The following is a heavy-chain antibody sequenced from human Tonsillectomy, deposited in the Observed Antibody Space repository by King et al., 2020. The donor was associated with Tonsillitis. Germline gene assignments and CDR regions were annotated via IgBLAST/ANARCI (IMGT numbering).Heavy chain of an antibody. CDR2: INPSGDNT. V-gene: IGHV1-46*01. CDR1: AYPFSTYH. D-gene: IGHD5-24*01. Sequence: QLVQSGAEVRKPGASVKVSCKASAYPFSTYHIHWVRQAPGQGLEWMGIINPSGDNTYYAQKFQDRVTMTSDTSTSTVYMDLSSLSSEDTAIYYCARDRDGYILPFDYWGQGTLVTVSS. J-gene: IGHJ4*02. CDR3: ARDRDGYILPFDY.